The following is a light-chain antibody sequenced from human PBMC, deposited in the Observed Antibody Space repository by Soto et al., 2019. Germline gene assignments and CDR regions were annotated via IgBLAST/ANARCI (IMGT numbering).Light chain of an antibody. Sequence: DIQMTQSPSTLSASVGDRVTITCRASQSISSWLAWYQQKPGKAPKLLIYDASSLESGVPSRFSGSGSGTDFTLTISSLQPEDFATYYCLQDFNYPYTFGQSIKVDI. J-gene: IGKJ2*01. CDR1: QSISSW. CDR2: DAS. CDR3: LQDFNYPYT. V-gene: IGKV1-5*01.